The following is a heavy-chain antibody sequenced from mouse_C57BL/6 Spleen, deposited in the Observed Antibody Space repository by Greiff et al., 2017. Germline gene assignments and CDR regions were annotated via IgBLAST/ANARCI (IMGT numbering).Heavy chain of an antibody. V-gene: IGHV5-9*01. CDR2: ISAGGGNT. D-gene: IGHD1-1*01. J-gene: IGHJ1*03. CDR3: ARLYGSSSWYFDV. CDR1: GFTFSSYT. Sequence: EVKLVESGGGLVKPGGSLKLSCAASGFTFSSYTMSWVRQTPEKRLEWVATISAGGGNTYYPESVKGRFTISRDNAKNTLYLRMSSLRSEDTALYYCARLYGSSSWYFDVWGTGTTVTVSS.